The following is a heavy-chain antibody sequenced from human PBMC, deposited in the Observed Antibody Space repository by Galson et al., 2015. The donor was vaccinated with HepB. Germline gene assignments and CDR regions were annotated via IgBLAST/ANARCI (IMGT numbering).Heavy chain of an antibody. CDR1: GYTFTGYY. J-gene: IGHJ4*02. D-gene: IGHD3-22*01. V-gene: IGHV1-2*06. Sequence: SVKVSCKAFGYTFTGYYMHWVRQAPGQGLEWMGRINPNSGGTNYAQKFQGRVTMTRDTSISTAYMELSRLRSDDTAVYYCARGSNTYYDTSSYYLVFDYWGQGTLVTVSS. CDR3: ARGSNTYYDTSSYYLVFDY. CDR2: INPNSGGT.